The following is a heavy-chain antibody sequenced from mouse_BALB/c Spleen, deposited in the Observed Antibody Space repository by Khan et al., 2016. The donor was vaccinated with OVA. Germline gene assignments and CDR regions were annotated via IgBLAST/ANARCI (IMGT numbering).Heavy chain of an antibody. Sequence: DLVKPGTSVKLSCKASGYTFTSYWINWIKQRPGQGLEWIGRIGPGSSNTYYNEMFKGKAALTVDTSSTTAYIQFSSLSSEDSAVYFLARENYYGRTYYAMDYWGQGTSVTVSS. CDR3: ARENYYGRTYYAMDY. CDR1: GYTFTSYW. D-gene: IGHD1-1*01. CDR2: IGPGSSNT. J-gene: IGHJ4*01. V-gene: IGHV1S41*01.